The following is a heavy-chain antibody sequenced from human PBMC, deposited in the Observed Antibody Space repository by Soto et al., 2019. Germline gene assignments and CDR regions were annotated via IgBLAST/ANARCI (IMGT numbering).Heavy chain of an antibody. V-gene: IGHV1-69*01. CDR2: IIPIFGTA. D-gene: IGHD2-15*01. CDR3: ARVVYCSGGSCYWFDP. Sequence: GVSVKVSWKAAGGAFSSYVISWVRQANGQGLEWMGGIIPIFGTANYAQKFQGRVTITADESTSTAYMELSSLRSEDTAVYYCARVVYCSGGSCYWFDPWGQGTLVTVSS. CDR1: GGAFSSYV. J-gene: IGHJ5*02.